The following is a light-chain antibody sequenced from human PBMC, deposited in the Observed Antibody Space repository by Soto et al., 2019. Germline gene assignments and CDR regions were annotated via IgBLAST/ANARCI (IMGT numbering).Light chain of an antibody. CDR2: GAS. Sequence: IVWTQSPGTLSLSPGERATLFCRASQSVATSQLAWYQQKPGQAPRLLIGASSRATGVPDRFIASGSGTDFTLTISRLEPEDFAVYYCQQFASSPRTFGRGTKVDIK. V-gene: IGKV3-20*01. CDR1: QSVATSQ. CDR3: QQFASSPRT. J-gene: IGKJ1*01.